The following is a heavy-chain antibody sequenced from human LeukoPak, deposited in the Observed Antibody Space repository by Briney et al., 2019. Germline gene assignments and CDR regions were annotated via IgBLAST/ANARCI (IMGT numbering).Heavy chain of an antibody. V-gene: IGHV1-69*13. CDR3: ARVEGGYSGYDYSGFDY. J-gene: IGHJ4*02. Sequence: SVKVSCTASGGTFSSYAISWVRQAPGQGLEWMGGIIPIFGTANYAQKFQGRVTITADESTSTAYMELSSLRSEDTAVYYCARVEGGYSGYDYSGFDYWGQGTLVTVSS. CDR2: IIPIFGTA. CDR1: GGTFSSYA. D-gene: IGHD5-12*01.